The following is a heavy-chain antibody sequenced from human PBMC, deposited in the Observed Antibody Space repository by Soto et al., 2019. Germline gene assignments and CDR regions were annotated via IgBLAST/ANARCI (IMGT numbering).Heavy chain of an antibody. V-gene: IGHV1-18*01. CDR1: GYTFTSYG. D-gene: IGHD3-22*01. CDR3: ARVGSRYYDSSGYYSYYFDY. CDR2: ISAYNGNT. Sequence: GASVKVSCKASGYTFTSYGISWVRQAPGQGLEWMGWISAYNGNTNYAQKLQGRVTMTTDTSTSTAYMELRSLRSDDTAVYYCARVGSRYYDSSGYYSYYFDYWGQGTLVTXSS. J-gene: IGHJ4*02.